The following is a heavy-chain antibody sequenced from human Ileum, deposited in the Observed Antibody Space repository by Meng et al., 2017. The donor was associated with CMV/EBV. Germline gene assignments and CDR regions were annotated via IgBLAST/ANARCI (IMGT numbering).Heavy chain of an antibody. CDR2: MYFSGIA. Sequence: QLKLQGSGPGLVKPAAARSLTCTASGDPISSGSHSWAWFRQPPGKRLEWIGSMYFSGIADYNPSLKSRVTISLHATQKQFSLRLTSVTAADSAVYFCARDLTNKWFYYWGQGTLVTVSS. V-gene: IGHV4-39*07. CDR3: ARDLTNKWFYY. D-gene: IGHD1-26*01. CDR1: GDPISSGSHS. J-gene: IGHJ4*02.